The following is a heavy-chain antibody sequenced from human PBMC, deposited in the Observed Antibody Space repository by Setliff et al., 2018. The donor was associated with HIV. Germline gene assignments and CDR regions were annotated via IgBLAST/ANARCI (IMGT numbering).Heavy chain of an antibody. CDR3: ATDPYSSDWQYFYYYYMDV. CDR1: ANTFTGYY. CDR2: ISPDSGAS. Sequence: GASVMVSCKTPANTFTGYYIHWVRQAPGQGLEWMGRISPDSGASNYAQKFQGRVTMTRDTSITTAYMELTGLTSDDTAMYYCATDPYSSDWQYFYYYYMDVWGTGTAVTVSS. V-gene: IGHV1-2*06. J-gene: IGHJ6*03. D-gene: IGHD2-21*02.